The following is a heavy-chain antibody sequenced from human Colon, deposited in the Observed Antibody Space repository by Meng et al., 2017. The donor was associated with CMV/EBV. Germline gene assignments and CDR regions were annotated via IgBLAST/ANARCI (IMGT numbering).Heavy chain of an antibody. CDR1: GFTVSSNY. CDR3: ARDSLIWFADEDSKYHYYGMDV. J-gene: IGHJ6*02. D-gene: IGHD3-10*01. V-gene: IGHV3-53*01. Sequence: GESLKISCVASGFTVSSNYMSWVRQAPGKGLEWVSLIYSGGRTYYADSVKGRFTISRDNSKNTVYLQMNSLRAEDTAVYCCARDSLIWFADEDSKYHYYGMDVWGQGTTVTVSS. CDR2: IYSGGRT.